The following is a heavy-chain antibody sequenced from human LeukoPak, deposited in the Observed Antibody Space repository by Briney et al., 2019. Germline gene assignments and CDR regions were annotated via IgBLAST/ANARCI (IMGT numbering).Heavy chain of an antibody. Sequence: GGSLRLSCAASGFTFSSYSMNWVRQAPGKGLEWVSSISSSSSYIYYADSVKGRFTISRDNAKNSLYLQMNSLRAEDTAVYYCARDSGSYFYYYYYYMDVWGKGTTVTVSS. CDR1: GFTFSSYS. D-gene: IGHD1-26*01. J-gene: IGHJ6*03. V-gene: IGHV3-21*01. CDR3: ARDSGSYFYYYYYYMDV. CDR2: ISSSSSYI.